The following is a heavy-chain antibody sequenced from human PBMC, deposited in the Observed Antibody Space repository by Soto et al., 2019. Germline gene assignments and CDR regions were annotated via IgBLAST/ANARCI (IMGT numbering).Heavy chain of an antibody. V-gene: IGHV3-9*01. D-gene: IGHD1-1*01. CDR3: AKETGKWNDGTSYYFDY. Sequence: PGGSLRLSCAPSGFTFDDYAMHWVRQAPGKGLEWVSVISWNSGNVGYADSVTGRVTISRDNAKNSLYLQMNSMRPEDTALYYCAKETGKWNDGTSYYFDYWGQGTLVTVSS. CDR2: ISWNSGNV. J-gene: IGHJ4*02. CDR1: GFTFDDYA.